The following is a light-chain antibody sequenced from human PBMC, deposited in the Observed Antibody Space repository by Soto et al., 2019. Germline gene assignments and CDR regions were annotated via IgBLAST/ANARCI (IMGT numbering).Light chain of an antibody. Sequence: DIQMTQSPSTLSASIGDRVTITCRASQNINVWLAWYQQKPGKAPKFLIYQASTLQSGVPSRFSGSGSGTEFTPTISSLQPDDFATYYCQQHEAYPRTFGQGTKVEIK. V-gene: IGKV1-5*03. CDR3: QQHEAYPRT. J-gene: IGKJ1*01. CDR1: QNINVW. CDR2: QAS.